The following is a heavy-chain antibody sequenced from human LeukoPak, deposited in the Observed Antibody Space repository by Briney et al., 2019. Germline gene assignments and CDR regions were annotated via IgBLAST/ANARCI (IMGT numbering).Heavy chain of an antibody. D-gene: IGHD3-22*01. V-gene: IGHV1-2*02. Sequence: ASVKISCKASGYTFTGYFMHWVRQAPGQGLEWMGWINPNSGGTNYAQKFQGRVTMTRDTSISTAYMELSRLRSDDTAVYYCAKDDSSGYYWFDPWGQGTLVTVSS. J-gene: IGHJ5*02. CDR1: GYTFTGYF. CDR3: AKDDSSGYYWFDP. CDR2: INPNSGGT.